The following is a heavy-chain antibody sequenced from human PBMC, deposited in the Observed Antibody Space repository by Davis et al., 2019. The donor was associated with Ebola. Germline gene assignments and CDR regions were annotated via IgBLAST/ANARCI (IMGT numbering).Heavy chain of an antibody. CDR3: TTYNRSRRQFDS. V-gene: IGHV3-15*01. Sequence: PGGSLRLSCAASGFTFSNAWMSWVRQAPGKGLEWVGRIKSKTDSETRDYAAPVKGRFTISRDDSKATLYLQMYSLKSEDTAVYYCTTYNRSRRQFDSWGQGTLVTVSS. CDR1: GFTFSNAW. D-gene: IGHD1-14*01. J-gene: IGHJ4*02. CDR2: IKSKTDSETR.